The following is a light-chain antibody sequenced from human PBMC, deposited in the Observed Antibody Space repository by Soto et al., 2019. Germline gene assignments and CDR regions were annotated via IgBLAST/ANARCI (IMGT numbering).Light chain of an antibody. J-gene: IGKJ2*01. CDR1: QTINTY. V-gene: IGKV1-39*01. Sequence: DIQVTQSPSSLSASVGDRVTITCRTSQTINTYLNWYQQQPGKAPKLLIFAASTLHSGVPSRFSGSGSGTDFTLTITSLQPEDFATYYCQQGSSAPFTFGRGPSWRS. CDR3: QQGSSAPFT. CDR2: AAS.